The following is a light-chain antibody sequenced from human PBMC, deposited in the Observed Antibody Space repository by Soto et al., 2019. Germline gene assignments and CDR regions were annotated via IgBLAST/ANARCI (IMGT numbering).Light chain of an antibody. CDR2: LNSDGSH. CDR3: QTWGTGIGV. J-gene: IGLJ3*02. V-gene: IGLV4-69*01. Sequence: QPVLTKSPSASASLGASVKLTCTLSSGHSSYSIAWHQQQPEKGPRYLMKLNSDGSHRKGDGIPDRFSGSSSGAERYLTISSLQSEDEADYYCQTWGTGIGVFGGGTKLTVL. CDR1: SGHSSYS.